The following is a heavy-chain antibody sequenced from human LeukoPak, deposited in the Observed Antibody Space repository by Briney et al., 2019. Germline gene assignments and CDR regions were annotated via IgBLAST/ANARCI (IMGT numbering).Heavy chain of an antibody. J-gene: IGHJ6*02. CDR2: IKQDGSEK. V-gene: IGHV3-7*01. D-gene: IGHD3/OR15-3a*01. Sequence: SGGSLRLSCAASGFTFSSYWMSWVRQAPGKGLEWVANIKQDGSEKYYVDSVKGRFTISRDNAKNPLYLRMNSLRAEDAAVYYCARLGLPYGMDVWGQGTTVTVS. CDR3: ARLGLPYGMDV. CDR1: GFTFSSYW.